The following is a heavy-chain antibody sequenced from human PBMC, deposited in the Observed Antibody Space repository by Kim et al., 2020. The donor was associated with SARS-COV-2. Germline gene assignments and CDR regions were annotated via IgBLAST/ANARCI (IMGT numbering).Heavy chain of an antibody. J-gene: IGHJ4*02. V-gene: IGHV3-23*01. D-gene: IGHD6-13*01. CDR3: GREVGSSGWYTIDY. Sequence: AGSVGGRVTITRDNSKNTLYREMNSLRAEDTAMYYCGREVGSSGWYTIDYWGQGTLVTVSS.